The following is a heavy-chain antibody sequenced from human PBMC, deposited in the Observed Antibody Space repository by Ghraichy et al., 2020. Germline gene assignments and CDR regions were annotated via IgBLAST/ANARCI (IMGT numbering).Heavy chain of an antibody. CDR2: IYYSGST. CDR1: GGSISTYC. D-gene: IGHD4-17*01. J-gene: IGHJ5*02. CDR3: ARGKDYGAPNWFDP. V-gene: IGHV4-59*01. Sequence: SETLSLTCTVSGGSISTYCWSWIRQPPGKGLEWIGYIYYSGSTNYNPSLKSRVTMSVDTSKNQFSLNLSSVTAADTAVYYCARGKDYGAPNWFDPWGQGTLVTVSS.